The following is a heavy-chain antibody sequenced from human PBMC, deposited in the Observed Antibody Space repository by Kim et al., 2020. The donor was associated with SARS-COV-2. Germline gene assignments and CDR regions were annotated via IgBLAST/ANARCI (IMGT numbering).Heavy chain of an antibody. V-gene: IGHV1-69*13. CDR1: GGTFSSYA. J-gene: IGHJ4*02. Sequence: SVKVSCKASGGTFSSYAISWVRQAPGQGLEWMGGIIPIFGTANYAQKFQGRVTITADESTSTAYMELSSLRSEDTAVYYCASQSVDTAMGSLGSLDYWGQGTLVTVSS. CDR3: ASQSVDTAMGSLGSLDY. D-gene: IGHD5-18*01. CDR2: IIPIFGTA.